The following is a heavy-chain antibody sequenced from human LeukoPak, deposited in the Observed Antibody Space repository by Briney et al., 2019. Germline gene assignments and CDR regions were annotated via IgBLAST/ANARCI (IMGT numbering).Heavy chain of an antibody. D-gene: IGHD1-1*01. V-gene: IGHV4-39*01. CDR2: IYYSGTT. CDR1: GGSISRSSYY. Sequence: SETLSLTCTVSGGSISRSSYYWGWIRQPPGKGLEWIGRIYYSGTTYSNPSLKSRVTISVDTSKNQFSLKLRSVTAADTAVYYCARQNDRSHDYWGQGTLVTVSS. J-gene: IGHJ4*02. CDR3: ARQNDRSHDY.